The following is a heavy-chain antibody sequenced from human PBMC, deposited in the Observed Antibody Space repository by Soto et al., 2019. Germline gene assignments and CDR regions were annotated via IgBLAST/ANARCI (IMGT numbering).Heavy chain of an antibody. D-gene: IGHD3-10*01. CDR3: ARQPGDMTHAFMDV. V-gene: IGHV4-59*08. Sequence: QVQLQESGPGLVKPSETLSLTCTVSGGSIGNYYWSWIRQSPVKGLEWIGYVHNSGRPNYNPSLKSRVSMSLDMSQTQFSLRLSSVTAADTALYYCARQPGDMTHAFMDVWGKGTSVTVSS. CDR2: VHNSGRP. CDR1: GGSIGNYY. J-gene: IGHJ6*03.